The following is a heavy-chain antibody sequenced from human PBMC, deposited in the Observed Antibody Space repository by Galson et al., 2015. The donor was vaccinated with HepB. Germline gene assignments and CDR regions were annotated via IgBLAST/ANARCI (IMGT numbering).Heavy chain of an antibody. Sequence: ETLSLTCSVSGVSIRNNRYYWGWIRQSPGKGLEWLGNIYYTENTYYNPSLNGRLTVSQAKSKNHFSLNLRSVTAADTAVYYCARAADDSRTYLWSDWGQGTRVIVSS. D-gene: IGHD2-21*01. CDR3: ARAADDSRTYLWSD. CDR2: IYYTENT. J-gene: IGHJ4*02. CDR1: GVSIRNNRYY. V-gene: IGHV4-39*02.